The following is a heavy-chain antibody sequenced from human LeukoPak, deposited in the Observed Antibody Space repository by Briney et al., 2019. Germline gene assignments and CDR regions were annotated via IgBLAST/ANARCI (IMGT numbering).Heavy chain of an antibody. CDR1: GGSISSYY. V-gene: IGHV4-59*01. CDR3: ARDRDLGDAFDI. J-gene: IGHJ3*02. D-gene: IGHD3-16*01. Sequence: SETLSLTCTVSGGSISSYYWSWIRQPPGKGLEWIGYIYYSGSTNYNPSLKSRVTISVGTSKNQFSLKLSSVTAADTAVYYCARDRDLGDAFDIWGQGTMVTVSS. CDR2: IYYSGST.